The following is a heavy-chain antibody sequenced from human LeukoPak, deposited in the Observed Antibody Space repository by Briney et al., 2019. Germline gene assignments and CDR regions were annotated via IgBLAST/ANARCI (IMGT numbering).Heavy chain of an antibody. CDR1: GFTFSSYG. J-gene: IGHJ4*02. D-gene: IGHD4-17*01. V-gene: IGHV3-33*06. Sequence: PGGSLRLSCAASGFTFSSYGMHWVRQAPGKGLEWVAVIWYDGSNKYYADSVKGRFTIPRDNSKNTLYLQMNSLRAEDTAVYYCAKAMPNYGDYVGEIDYWGQGTLVTVSS. CDR3: AKAMPNYGDYVGEIDY. CDR2: IWYDGSNK.